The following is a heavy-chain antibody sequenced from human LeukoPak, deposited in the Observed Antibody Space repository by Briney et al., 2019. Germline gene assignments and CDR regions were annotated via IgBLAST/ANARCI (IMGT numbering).Heavy chain of an antibody. Sequence: GASVKVSCKASGYTFTSYGISWVRQAPGQGLEWMGWISAYNGNTNYAQKLQGRVTMTTDTSTSTAYMELRSLRSDDTAVYYCARDRVLDGKQWLPNDYWGQGTLVTVSP. CDR3: ARDRVLDGKQWLPNDY. J-gene: IGHJ4*02. V-gene: IGHV1-18*01. CDR2: ISAYNGNT. CDR1: GYTFTSYG. D-gene: IGHD6-19*01.